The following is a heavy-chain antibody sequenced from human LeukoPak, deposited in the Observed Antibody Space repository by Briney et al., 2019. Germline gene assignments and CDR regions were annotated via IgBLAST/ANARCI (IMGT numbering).Heavy chain of an antibody. D-gene: IGHD1-7*01. CDR2: IKQDGSEK. V-gene: IGHV3-7*03. J-gene: IGHJ4*02. CDR3: ARVDWNYASRMLSY. CDR1: GFTFSSYW. Sequence: GGSLRLSCAASGFTFSSYWMSWVRQAPGKGLEWVANIKQDGSEKYYVDSVKGRFTISRDNAKNSLYLQMNSLRSDDTAVYYCARVDWNYASRMLSYWGQGTLVTVSS.